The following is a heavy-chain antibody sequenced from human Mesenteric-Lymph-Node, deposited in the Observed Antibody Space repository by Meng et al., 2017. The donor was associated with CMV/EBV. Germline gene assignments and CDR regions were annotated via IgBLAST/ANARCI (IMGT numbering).Heavy chain of an antibody. J-gene: IGHJ6*02. D-gene: IGHD2-21*01. CDR2: IRYDGSNK. CDR3: AKELNGYGVIAYGMDV. V-gene: IGHV3-30*02. CDR1: GFTFPSYG. Sequence: GESLKIPFAASGFTFPSYGLHWVRQAPGKGLERVAFIRYDGSNKYYVDSVKGRFTISRYNSKKTVYLPMNSLRAEDTAVFYCAKELNGYGVIAYGMDVWGQGTTVTVSS.